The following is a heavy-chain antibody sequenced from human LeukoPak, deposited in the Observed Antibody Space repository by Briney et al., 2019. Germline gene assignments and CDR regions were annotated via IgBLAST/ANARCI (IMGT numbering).Heavy chain of an antibody. CDR3: ARGGTGAFDY. D-gene: IGHD2-8*02. J-gene: IGHJ4*02. CDR2: ISSRSTYI. CDR1: GFSFSDYY. Sequence: GGSLRLACTASGFSFSDYYMSWIRQAPGKGLEWISYISSRSTYISDADSVKGRFTTSSHNAKNLLFLQMNSLRVEDTALYYCARGGTGAFDYWGQGILVTVSS. V-gene: IGHV3-11*06.